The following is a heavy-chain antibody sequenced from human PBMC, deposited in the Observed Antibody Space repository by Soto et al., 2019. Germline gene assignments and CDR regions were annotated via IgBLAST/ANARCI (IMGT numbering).Heavy chain of an antibody. CDR3: ARIGTFGYYDSSGYYAFDI. CDR2: IIPIFGTA. V-gene: IGHV1-69*01. D-gene: IGHD3-22*01. J-gene: IGHJ3*02. Sequence: QVQLVQSGAEVKKPGSSVKVSCKASGGTFSSYAISWVRQAPGQGLEWMGGIIPIFGTANYAQKFQGRVKITADESTSTAYMGLSSLRSEDTAVYYCARIGTFGYYDSSGYYAFDIWGQGTMVTVSS. CDR1: GGTFSSYA.